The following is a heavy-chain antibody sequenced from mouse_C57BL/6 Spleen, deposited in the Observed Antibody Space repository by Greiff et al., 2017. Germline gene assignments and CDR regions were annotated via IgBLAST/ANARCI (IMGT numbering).Heavy chain of an antibody. Sequence: QVQLQQPGAELVRPGSSVKLSCKASGYTFTSYWMHWVKQRPIQGLEWIGNIDPSDSETHYNQKFKDKATLTVDKSSSTAYMQLSSLTSEDSAVYYCAREGGDYDGAYWGQGTLVTVSA. CDR3: AREGGDYDGAY. J-gene: IGHJ3*01. CDR1: GYTFTSYW. V-gene: IGHV1-52*01. D-gene: IGHD2-4*01. CDR2: IDPSDSET.